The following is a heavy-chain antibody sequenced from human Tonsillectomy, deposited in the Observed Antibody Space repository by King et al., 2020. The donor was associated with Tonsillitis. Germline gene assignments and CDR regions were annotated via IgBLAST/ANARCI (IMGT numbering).Heavy chain of an antibody. CDR3: AREVPRATNWFDP. V-gene: IGHV3-11*05. J-gene: IGHJ5*02. CDR1: GFTFSDYY. CDR2: ISSSTIYI. Sequence: VQLVESGGGLVKPGGSLRLSCAASGFTFSDYYMSWIRQAPGKGLEWVSHISSSTIYINYADSVKGRFTISRDNAKNSLYLQMNSLRAEDTAVYYCAREVPRATNWFDPWGQGTLVTVSS.